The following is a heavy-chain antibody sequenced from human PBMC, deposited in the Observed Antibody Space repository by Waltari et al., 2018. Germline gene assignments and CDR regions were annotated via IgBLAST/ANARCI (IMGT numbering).Heavy chain of an antibody. Sequence: EVRLVQSGAEVKKPGESLKISCKISGYMFTSHYINWVRQPPGNGLEWVGRIDPSDSFTNYSPSFQGHVSISIARSIATVYLQWNNLEASDSAIYYCARRQTIIEGDDYYYYGLDVWGQGTTVAVS. J-gene: IGHJ6*02. CDR2: IDPSDSFT. V-gene: IGHV5-10-1*01. D-gene: IGHD3-10*01. CDR1: GYMFTSHY. CDR3: ARRQTIIEGDDYYYYGLDV.